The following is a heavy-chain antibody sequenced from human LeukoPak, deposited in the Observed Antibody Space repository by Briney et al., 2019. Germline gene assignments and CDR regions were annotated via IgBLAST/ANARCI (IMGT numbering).Heavy chain of an antibody. CDR2: IYYSGST. D-gene: IGHD6-13*01. CDR3: AREHHSWYYFDY. Sequence: SETLSLTCTVSGGSISSSSYYWGWIRQPPGKGLEWIGSIYYSGSTYYNPSLKSRVTISVDTSKNQFSLKLSSVTAADTAVYYCAREHHSWYYFDYWGQGTLVTVSS. J-gene: IGHJ4*02. CDR1: GGSISSSSYY. V-gene: IGHV4-39*02.